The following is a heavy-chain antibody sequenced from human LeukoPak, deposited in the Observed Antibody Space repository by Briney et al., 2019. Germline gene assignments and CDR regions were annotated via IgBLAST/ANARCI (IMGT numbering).Heavy chain of an antibody. CDR1: GGSISSSSYY. D-gene: IGHD2-15*01. CDR2: IYYSGST. Sequence: PSETLSLTCTVSGGSISSSSYYWGWIRHPPGKGLEWIGSIYYSGSTYYNPSLKSRVTISVDTSKNQFSLKLSSVTAADTAVYYCARSVPGRGYCSGGSCHATTNWFDPWGQGTLVTVSS. V-gene: IGHV4-39*01. J-gene: IGHJ5*02. CDR3: ARSVPGRGYCSGGSCHATTNWFDP.